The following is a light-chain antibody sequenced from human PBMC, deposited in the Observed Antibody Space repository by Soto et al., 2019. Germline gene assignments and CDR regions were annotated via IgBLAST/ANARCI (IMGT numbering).Light chain of an antibody. CDR1: SIDVGGSNY. J-gene: IGLJ1*01. V-gene: IGLV2-11*01. CDR2: DVS. CDR3: SSYTSGNTLV. Sequence: QSVLTQPRSVSGSPGQSVTISCTGPSIDVGGSNYVSWYQQHPGKAPKLMIYDVSERPSGVPDRFSGSKSGNTASLTISGLQAEDEADYYCSSYTSGNTLVFGTGTKVTVL.